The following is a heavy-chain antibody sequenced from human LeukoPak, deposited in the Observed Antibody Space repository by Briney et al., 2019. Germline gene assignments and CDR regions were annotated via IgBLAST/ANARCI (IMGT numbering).Heavy chain of an antibody. V-gene: IGHV4-39*01. CDR3: ARGVRSGYDYLSWLDP. J-gene: IGHJ5*02. Sequence: PSETLSLTCTVSGGSISSSSYYWGWIRQPPGKGLEWIGSIYYSGSTYYNPSLKSRVTISVDTSKNQFSLKLISVTAADTAVYYCARGVRSGYDYLSWLDPWGQGTLVTVSS. D-gene: IGHD5-12*01. CDR2: IYYSGST. CDR1: GGSISSSSYY.